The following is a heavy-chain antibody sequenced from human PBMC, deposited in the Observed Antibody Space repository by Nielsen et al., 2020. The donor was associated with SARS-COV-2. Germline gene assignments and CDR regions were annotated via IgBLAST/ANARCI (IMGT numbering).Heavy chain of an antibody. D-gene: IGHD3-9*01. CDR1: GFTFSSYG. Sequence: GESLKISCAASGFTFSSYGMHWVRQAPGKGLEWVAVIWYDGSNKYYADSVKGRFTISRDNSKNTLYLQMNSLRAEDTAVYYCARDLSLRYFDWSPGGLWFDPWGQGTLVTVSS. V-gene: IGHV3-33*01. CDR3: ARDLSLRYFDWSPGGLWFDP. J-gene: IGHJ5*02. CDR2: IWYDGSNK.